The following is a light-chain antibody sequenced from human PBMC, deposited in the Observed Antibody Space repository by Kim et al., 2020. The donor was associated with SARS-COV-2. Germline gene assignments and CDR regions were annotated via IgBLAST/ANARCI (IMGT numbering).Light chain of an antibody. CDR1: SNIVGNQG. V-gene: IGLV10-54*02. CDR3: SALDSSLTHVV. J-gene: IGLJ2*01. Sequence: RPTDTLTCTGNSNIVGNQGAAWLQQHQGHPPKLLSYRNNNRPSGISERFSASRSGNTASLTITGLQPEDEADYYCSALDSSLTHVVFGGGTQLTVL. CDR2: RNN.